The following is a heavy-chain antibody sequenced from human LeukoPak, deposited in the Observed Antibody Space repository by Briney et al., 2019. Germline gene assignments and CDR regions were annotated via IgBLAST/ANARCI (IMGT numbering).Heavy chain of an antibody. Sequence: GGSLRLSCAASGFTFSSYSMNWVRQAPGKGLEWVSHITASGTAMFYADSVKGRFAISRDNAKNSLYLQMNSLRDEDTAVYYCASSGSYRFDYWGQGTLDTVSS. D-gene: IGHD1-26*01. V-gene: IGHV3-48*02. J-gene: IGHJ4*02. CDR2: ITASGTAM. CDR1: GFTFSSYS. CDR3: ASSGSYRFDY.